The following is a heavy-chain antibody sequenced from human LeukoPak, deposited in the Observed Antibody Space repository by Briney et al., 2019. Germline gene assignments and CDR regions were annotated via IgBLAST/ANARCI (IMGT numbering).Heavy chain of an antibody. D-gene: IGHD6-19*01. CDR2: ISGGGSRT. CDR1: GFTFTNYA. J-gene: IGHJ4*02. V-gene: IGHV3-23*01. Sequence: PGGSLRLSCAASGFTFTNYAMNWVRQAPGKGLEWVSAISGGGSRTYYTDSVKGRFTISRDNSKNTLYLQVNSLRAEDTAVYYCVTSLPGQWPFDKWGQGTLVTVSS. CDR3: VTSLPGQWPFDK.